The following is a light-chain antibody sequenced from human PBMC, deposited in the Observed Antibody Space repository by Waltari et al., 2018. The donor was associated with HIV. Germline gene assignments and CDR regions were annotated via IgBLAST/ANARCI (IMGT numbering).Light chain of an antibody. CDR3: QQHSDWPLT. CDR2: GIS. Sequence: EIVLTQSPGTLSLSPGERATLSCRASQSISTNYLAWYQQKPGQAPRLLIYGISTRATGIPARFSGSGSGTEFTLTISSLQSEDFAVYYCQQHSDWPLTFGQGTKLEIK. V-gene: IGKV3-15*01. CDR1: QSISTN. J-gene: IGKJ2*01.